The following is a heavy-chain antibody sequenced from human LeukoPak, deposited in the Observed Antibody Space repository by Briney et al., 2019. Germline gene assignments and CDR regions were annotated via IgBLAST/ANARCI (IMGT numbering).Heavy chain of an antibody. CDR2: IYYSGST. CDR1: GGSISSTGHY. CDR3: ASSALVVPAAMRWFDP. Sequence: SETLSLTCTVSGGSISSTGHYWGWIRQPPGKGLEWIGSIYYSGSTYYNPSLKSRVTISVDTSKNQFSLKLSSVTAADTAVYYCASSALVVPAAMRWFDPWGQGTLVTVSS. D-gene: IGHD2-2*01. J-gene: IGHJ5*02. V-gene: IGHV4-39*07.